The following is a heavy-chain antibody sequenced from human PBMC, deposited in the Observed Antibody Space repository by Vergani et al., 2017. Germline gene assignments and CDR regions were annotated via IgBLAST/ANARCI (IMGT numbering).Heavy chain of an antibody. CDR2: ISSSSSYI. V-gene: IGHV3-21*01. Sequence: EVQLVESGGGLVKRGGSLRLSCAASGFTFSNYAMTWVRQAPGKGLEWVSSISSSSSYIYYADSVKGRFTISRDNAKNSLYLQMNSLRAEDTAVYYCARDRVSWDDAFDIWGQGTMVTVSS. CDR3: ARDRVSWDDAFDI. CDR1: GFTFSNYA. D-gene: IGHD1-26*01. J-gene: IGHJ3*02.